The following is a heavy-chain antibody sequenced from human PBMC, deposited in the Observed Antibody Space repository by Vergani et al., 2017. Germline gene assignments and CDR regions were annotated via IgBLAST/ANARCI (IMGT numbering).Heavy chain of an antibody. CDR3: AKSATYYYGSGSYPSDYYYMDV. J-gene: IGHJ6*03. Sequence: EVQLLESGGGLVQPGGSLRLSCAASGFTFSSYAMSWVRQAPGKGLEWVSAISGSGGSTYYADSVKGRFTISRDKSKNTLYLQMNSLRAEDTAVYYCAKSATYYYGSGSYPSDYYYMDVWGKGTTVTVSS. CDR1: GFTFSSYA. CDR2: ISGSGGST. D-gene: IGHD3-10*01. V-gene: IGHV3-23*01.